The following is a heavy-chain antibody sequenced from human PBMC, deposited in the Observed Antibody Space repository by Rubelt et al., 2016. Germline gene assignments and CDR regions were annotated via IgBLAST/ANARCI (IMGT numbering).Heavy chain of an antibody. V-gene: IGHV5-10-1*03. CDR1: GYSFTSYW. CDR3: ARIPGSGSSEINWFDP. D-gene: IGHD3-10*01. J-gene: IGHJ5*02. CDR2: IDPSDSYT. Sequence: EVQLVQSGAEVKKPGESLRISCKGSGYSFTSYWISWVRQMPGKGLEWMGRIDPSDSYTNYSPSFQEHGTISADKSISTAYLQWSSLKGADTAMYYCARIPGSGSSEINWFDPWGQGTLVTVSS.